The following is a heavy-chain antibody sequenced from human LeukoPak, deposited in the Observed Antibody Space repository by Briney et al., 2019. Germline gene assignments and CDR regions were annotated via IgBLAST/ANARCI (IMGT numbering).Heavy chain of an antibody. D-gene: IGHD3-22*01. V-gene: IGHV3-21*01. Sequence: PGGSLRLSCAASGFTFSSYSMNWVRQAPGKGLEWVSSISSSSSYIYYADSVKGRFTISRDNAKNSPYLQMNSLRAEDTAVYYCARDPYYYDSSGKTAFDYWGQGTLVTVSS. CDR1: GFTFSSYS. J-gene: IGHJ4*02. CDR3: ARDPYYYDSSGKTAFDY. CDR2: ISSSSSYI.